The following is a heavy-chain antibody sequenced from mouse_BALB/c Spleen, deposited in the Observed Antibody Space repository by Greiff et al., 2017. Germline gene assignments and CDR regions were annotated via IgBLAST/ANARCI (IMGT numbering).Heavy chain of an antibody. V-gene: IGHV2-9*02. J-gene: IGHJ3*01. D-gene: IGHD3-3*01. Sequence: QVQLKESGPALVAPSQSLSITCTVSGFSLTSYGVHWVRQPPGKGLEWLGVIWAGGSTNYNSALMSRLSISKDNSKSQVFLKMNSLQTDDTAMYYCARDRGHGFAYWGQGTLVTVSA. CDR1: GFSLTSYG. CDR3: ARDRGHGFAY. CDR2: IWAGGST.